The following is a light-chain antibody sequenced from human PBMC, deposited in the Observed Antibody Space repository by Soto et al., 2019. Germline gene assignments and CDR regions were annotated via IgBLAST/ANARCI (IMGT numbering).Light chain of an antibody. CDR1: SSDVGGYNY. CDR2: DVS. V-gene: IGLV2-14*01. CDR3: SSYKSSSNV. J-gene: IGLJ1*01. Sequence: QSVLTQPASVSGSPGQSITISCTGTSSDVGGYNYVSWYQQHPGKAPKLMIYDVSNRPSGVSNRFSGSKSGNTASLTISGLQAEDGADFYCSSYKSSSNVFGTGTKVTVL.